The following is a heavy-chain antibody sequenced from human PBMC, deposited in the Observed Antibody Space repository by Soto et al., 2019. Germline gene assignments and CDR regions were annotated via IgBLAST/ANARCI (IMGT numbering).Heavy chain of an antibody. CDR3: ARLNGYCVSTGCHGYYGMDV. Sequence: SETLSLTWTVSGASIRSSTFYWGWIRQPPGKGLESIANIYYDGSTYYHPSLLSRATISADTSMNEFSLRLSSVTAADTAVYYCARLNGYCVSTGCHGYYGMDVWGQGTTVTVSS. J-gene: IGHJ6*02. CDR1: GASIRSSTFY. D-gene: IGHD2-2*03. CDR2: IYYDGST. V-gene: IGHV4-39*01.